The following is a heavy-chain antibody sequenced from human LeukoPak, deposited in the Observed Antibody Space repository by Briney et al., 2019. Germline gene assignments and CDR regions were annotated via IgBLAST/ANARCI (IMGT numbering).Heavy chain of an antibody. D-gene: IGHD3-22*01. J-gene: IGHJ4*02. CDR1: GGSISSYY. Sequence: SETLSLTCTVSGGSISSYYWSWIRQPPGKGLEWTGYIYYSGSTNYNPSLKSRVTISVDTSKNQFSLKLSSVTAADTAIYYCARERGDSHDTSGYYKPFDYWGQGALVTVSS. CDR3: ARERGDSHDTSGYYKPFDY. CDR2: IYYSGST. V-gene: IGHV4-59*01.